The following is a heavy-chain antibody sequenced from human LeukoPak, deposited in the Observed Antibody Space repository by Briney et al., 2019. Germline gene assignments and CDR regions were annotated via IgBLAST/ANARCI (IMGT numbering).Heavy chain of an antibody. CDR3: ARRGDYGDPVNY. J-gene: IGHJ4*02. V-gene: IGHV4-39*01. D-gene: IGHD4-17*01. CDR1: RGSISSSNNY. Sequence: PSETLSLTCTVSRGSISSSNNYWAWIRQPPGKGLEWIGAIYYSGKTYYNPSLKSRVIISVDMSKNQFSLKLSSVTAADTAVYYCARRGDYGDPVNYWGQGTLVTVSS. CDR2: IYYSGKT.